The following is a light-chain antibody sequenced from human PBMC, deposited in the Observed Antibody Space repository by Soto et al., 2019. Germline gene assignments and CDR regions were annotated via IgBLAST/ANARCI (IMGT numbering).Light chain of an antibody. J-gene: IGKJ1*01. CDR1: QSVSSSY. V-gene: IGKV3-20*01. CDR3: QQYGSSLET. Sequence: EIVLTQSPGTLSLSPGERATLSCRASQSVSSSYLAWYQQKPGQAPRLLIYGASSRATGIPDRFSGSGSGTDFTLTISRLEPEDFAVYYCQQYGSSLETFGQGTKVKIK. CDR2: GAS.